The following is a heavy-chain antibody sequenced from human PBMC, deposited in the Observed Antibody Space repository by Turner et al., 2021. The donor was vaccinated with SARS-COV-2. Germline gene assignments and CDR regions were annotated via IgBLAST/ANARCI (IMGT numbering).Heavy chain of an antibody. J-gene: IGHJ6*02. V-gene: IGHV4-39*01. CDR1: GGSISSSSYY. CDR3: ARLMDTAMDYYGTDV. Sequence: QLALQESDLGLAKPSETMSLPCTVPGGSISSSSYYWGWIRQPPGKGLEWIGNIYYSGSAYYNPSLKSRVTISVDPSKNQFSLKLTSVTAADTAVYYCARLMDTAMDYYGTDVWGQGTTVTVSS. D-gene: IGHD5-18*01. CDR2: IYYSGSA.